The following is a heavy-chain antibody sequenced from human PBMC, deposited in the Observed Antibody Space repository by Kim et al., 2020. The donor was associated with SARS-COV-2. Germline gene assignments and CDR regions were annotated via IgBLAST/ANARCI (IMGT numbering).Heavy chain of an antibody. CDR1: GYSLSDYN. CDR3: AGGQGWVV. Sequence: ASVKVSCKASGYSLSDYNMHWVRQAPGQGLEWMGWILANGNTKHSQNFQGRVTLRRDTSANTAYMEMSSLRFEDTAIYYCAGGQGWVVWGQGTLVTVSS. V-gene: IGHV1-3*01. J-gene: IGHJ4*02. D-gene: IGHD3-16*01. CDR2: ILANGNT.